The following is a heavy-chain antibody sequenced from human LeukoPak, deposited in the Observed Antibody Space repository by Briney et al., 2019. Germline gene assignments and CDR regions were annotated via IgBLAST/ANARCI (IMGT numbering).Heavy chain of an antibody. CDR2: INPNSGGT. CDR1: GYTFIAYY. CDR3: ARDHELYSYGYSPVDY. D-gene: IGHD5-18*01. Sequence: ASVKVSCKASGYTFIAYYMHWVRQAPGQGLEWMGWINPNSGGTNYAQKFQGRVTMTTDTSTSTAYMELRSLRSDDTAVYYCARDHELYSYGYSPVDYWGQGTLVTVSS. J-gene: IGHJ4*02. V-gene: IGHV1-2*02.